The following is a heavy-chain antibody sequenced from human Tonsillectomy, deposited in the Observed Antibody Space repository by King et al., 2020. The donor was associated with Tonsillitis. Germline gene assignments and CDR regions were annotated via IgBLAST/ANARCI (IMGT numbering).Heavy chain of an antibody. CDR1: GYTFTSYG. D-gene: IGHD2-8*01. Sequence: QLVQSGAEVKKPGASMKVSCKASGYTFTSYGISWVRQAPGLGLEWMGWIGGYNGNTNYAQKLQGRVTMTTDTSTRTAYMELRSQRSDDTAVYYCARMLYCEKSIYYYYGMDVWGQGTTATVSS. CDR3: ARMLYCEKSIYYYYGMDV. CDR2: IGGYNGNT. J-gene: IGHJ6*02. V-gene: IGHV1-18*04.